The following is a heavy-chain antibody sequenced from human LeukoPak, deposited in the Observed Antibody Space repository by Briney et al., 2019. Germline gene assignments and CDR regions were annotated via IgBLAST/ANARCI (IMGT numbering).Heavy chain of an antibody. J-gene: IGHJ4*02. D-gene: IGHD5-18*01. CDR1: GGSFSGYY. CDR3: ARGNMGYSYGVCYDY. Sequence: SETLSLTCAVYGGSFSGYYWSWIRQPPGKGLEWIGEINHSGSTNYNPSLKSRVTISVDTSKNQFSLKPSSVTAADTAVYYCARGNMGYSYGVCYDYWGQGTLVTVSS. V-gene: IGHV4-34*01. CDR2: INHSGST.